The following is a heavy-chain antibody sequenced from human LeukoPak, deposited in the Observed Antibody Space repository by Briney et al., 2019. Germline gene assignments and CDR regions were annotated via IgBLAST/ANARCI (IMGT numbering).Heavy chain of an antibody. CDR3: ARGQLTGGLDF. Sequence: ASVKVSCKASGYTFTGYFMHWVRQAPGQGLEWIGWINPNIGATKYARKFQGRVTMTRDTSISTAYMEVSRLRSDDTAVYYCARGQLTGGLDFWGQGTLVTVSS. D-gene: IGHD1-14*01. CDR2: INPNIGAT. J-gene: IGHJ4*02. V-gene: IGHV1-2*02. CDR1: GYTFTGYF.